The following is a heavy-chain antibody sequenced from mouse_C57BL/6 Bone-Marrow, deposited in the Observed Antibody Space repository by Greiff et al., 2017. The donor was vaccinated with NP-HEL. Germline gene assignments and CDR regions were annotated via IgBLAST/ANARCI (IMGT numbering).Heavy chain of an antibody. Sequence: EVKLMESGPVLVKPGASVKMSCKASGYTFTDYYMNWVKQRHGKSLEWIGVINPYNGGTSYNHKFKGKATLTVDKSSSTAYMELTSLTSEDSAVYDCARGRWLLRVDVWGKGTTVTVSA. CDR2: INPYNGGT. CDR1: GYTFTDYY. V-gene: IGHV1-19*01. J-gene: IGHJ1*03. D-gene: IGHD2-3*01. CDR3: ARGRWLLRVDV.